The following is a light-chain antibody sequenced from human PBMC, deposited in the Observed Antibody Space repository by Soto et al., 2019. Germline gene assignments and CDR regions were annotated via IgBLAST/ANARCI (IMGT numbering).Light chain of an antibody. CDR2: DAS. Sequence: IQMTQSPSTLSASVGDRVTITCRASQSLGNWLAWYQQKPGKAPKLLIYDASTLESGVPSRFSGSGSGTEFTLTISSLQPDDFATYYCQQYNSYSSMFGQGTKV. V-gene: IGKV1-5*01. CDR3: QQYNSYSSM. CDR1: QSLGNW. J-gene: IGKJ1*01.